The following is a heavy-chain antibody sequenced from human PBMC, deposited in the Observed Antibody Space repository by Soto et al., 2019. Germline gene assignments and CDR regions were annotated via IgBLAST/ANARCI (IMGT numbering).Heavy chain of an antibody. CDR3: ARDRRQGDFWSGYSPPWYFDL. CDR1: GFTFSSYW. CDR2: INRDGSST. J-gene: IGHJ2*01. V-gene: IGHV3-74*01. D-gene: IGHD3-3*01. Sequence: EVQLVESGGGLVQPGGSLRLSCAASGFTFSSYWMHWVRQAPGKGLVWVSRINRDGSSTIYADSVKGRFTISRDNAKNALYLQMNSLRAEDTAVYYCARDRRQGDFWSGYSPPWYFDLWGRGTLVTVSS.